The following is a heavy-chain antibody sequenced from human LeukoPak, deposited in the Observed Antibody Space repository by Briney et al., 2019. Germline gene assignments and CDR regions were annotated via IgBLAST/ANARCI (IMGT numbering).Heavy chain of an antibody. Sequence: GGSLRLSCTASGFTFGDYATSWVRQAPGKGLEWVGFIRSKAYGGTTEYAASVKGRFTISRDDSKSIAYLQMNSLKTEDTAVYYCTRGKVGATPGAFDIWGQGTMVTVSS. CDR2: IRSKAYGGTT. D-gene: IGHD1-26*01. V-gene: IGHV3-49*04. CDR1: GFTFGDYA. CDR3: TRGKVGATPGAFDI. J-gene: IGHJ3*02.